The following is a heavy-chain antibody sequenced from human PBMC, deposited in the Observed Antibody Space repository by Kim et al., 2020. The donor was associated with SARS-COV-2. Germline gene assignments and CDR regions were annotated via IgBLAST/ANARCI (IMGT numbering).Heavy chain of an antibody. V-gene: IGHV3-30*14. CDR3: ARDGGFAVGGAFDY. Sequence: YAGSVKGRFTISRDNSRNTLYLQMNSVRADDTAVYFCARDGGFAVGGAFDYWGQGALVTVSS. J-gene: IGHJ4*02. D-gene: IGHD2-21*01.